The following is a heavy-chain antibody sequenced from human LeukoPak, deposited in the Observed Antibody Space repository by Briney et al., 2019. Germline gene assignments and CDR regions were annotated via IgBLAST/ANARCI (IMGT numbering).Heavy chain of an antibody. D-gene: IGHD1-1*01. CDR3: ARQRTNWNDVGKGYYFDY. J-gene: IGHJ4*02. Sequence: GESLKISCKGSGYSFTSYWIGWVRQMPGKGLEWMGIIYPGDSDTRYSPSFQGQVTISADKSISTAYLQWSSLKASDTAMYYCARQRTNWNDVGKGYYFDYWGQGTLVTVSS. V-gene: IGHV5-51*01. CDR1: GYSFTSYW. CDR2: IYPGDSDT.